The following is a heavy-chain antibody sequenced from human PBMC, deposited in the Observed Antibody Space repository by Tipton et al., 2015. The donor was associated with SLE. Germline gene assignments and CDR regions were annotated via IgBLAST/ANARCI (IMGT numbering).Heavy chain of an antibody. V-gene: IGHV1-2*06. Sequence: QSGAEVKKPGASVKVSCKASGYTFTGYYMHWVRQAPGQGLEWMGRINPNSGGTNYAQKFQGRVTMTTDTSTSTAYMELRSLRSDDTAVYYCARVGVPSTKSYYYDSSGYYYFDYWGQGTLVTVSS. J-gene: IGHJ4*02. CDR3: ARVGVPSTKSYYYDSSGYYYFDY. CDR2: INPNSGGT. CDR1: GYTFTGYY. D-gene: IGHD3-22*01.